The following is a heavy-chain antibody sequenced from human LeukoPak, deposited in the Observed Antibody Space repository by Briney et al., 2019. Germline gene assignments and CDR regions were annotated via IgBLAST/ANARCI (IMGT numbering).Heavy chain of an antibody. CDR1: GGSISSYY. V-gene: IGHV4-59*01. Sequence: SETLSLTCTVSGGSISSYYWSWIRQPPGKGLEWIGYIYYSGTTNYNPSLKSRVTISVDTSKNQFSMKLTSVTAADTAVYYCARGGWAYFDYWGQGSLVTVSS. CDR2: IYYSGTT. CDR3: ARGGWAYFDY. D-gene: IGHD6-19*01. J-gene: IGHJ4*02.